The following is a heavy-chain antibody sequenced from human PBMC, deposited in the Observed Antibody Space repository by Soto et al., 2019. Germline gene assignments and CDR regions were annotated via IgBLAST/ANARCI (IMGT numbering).Heavy chain of an antibody. D-gene: IGHD6-19*01. V-gene: IGHV3-30-3*01. CDR2: ISYDGSNK. CDR1: GFTFSSYA. Sequence: LRLSCAASGFTFSSYAMHLVRQAPGKGLEWVAVISYDGSNKYYADSVKGRFTISRDNSKNTLYLQMNSLRAEDTAVYYCARELISSGWSIDYYYGMDVWGQGTTVTVSS. CDR3: ARELISSGWSIDYYYGMDV. J-gene: IGHJ6*02.